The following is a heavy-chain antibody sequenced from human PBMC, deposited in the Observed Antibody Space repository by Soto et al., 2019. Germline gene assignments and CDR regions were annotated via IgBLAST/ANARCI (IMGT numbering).Heavy chain of an antibody. V-gene: IGHV1-8*01. J-gene: IGHJ4*02. D-gene: IGHD1-1*01. Sequence: ASVKVSCKASGYTFTSYDIYWVRQATGQGLEWMGWMNPSTGNSGYAQKFQGRVTMTSDTSISTAHMELSSLRSEDTAVYYCARRAETNGWNGFGADKYYFDSWGQGTLVTVSS. CDR2: MNPSTGNS. CDR1: GYTFTSYD. CDR3: ARRAETNGWNGFGADKYYFDS.